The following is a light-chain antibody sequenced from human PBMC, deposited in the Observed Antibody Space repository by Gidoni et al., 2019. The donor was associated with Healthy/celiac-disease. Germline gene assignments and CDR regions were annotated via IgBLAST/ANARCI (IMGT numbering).Light chain of an antibody. V-gene: IGKV3-11*01. Sequence: PEARATLACRARQSVSSYLAWYQQKPGQAPRLLIYDASNRATGIPARFSGSGSGTDFTLTISSLEPEDFAVYYCQQRSNWLTWTFGQGTKVEIK. CDR2: DAS. CDR1: QSVSSY. J-gene: IGKJ1*01. CDR3: QQRSNWLTWT.